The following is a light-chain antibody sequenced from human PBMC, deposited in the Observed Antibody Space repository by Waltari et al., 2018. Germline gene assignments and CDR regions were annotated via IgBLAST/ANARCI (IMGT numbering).Light chain of an antibody. CDR1: QSISTW. V-gene: IGKV1-5*03. CDR2: KAS. CDR3: QQYNSFPYT. Sequence: DIQMTQSPSTLSASVGDRVTLTCRASQSISTWLAWYQQKPGKAPNPLIYKASSLKNGVPSRFSSSGSWTEFTLTISSLQPDDFATYYCQQYNSFPYTFGQGTKLEI. J-gene: IGKJ2*01.